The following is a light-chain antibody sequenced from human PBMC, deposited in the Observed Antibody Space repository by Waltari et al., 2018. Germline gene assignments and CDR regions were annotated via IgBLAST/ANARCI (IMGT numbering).Light chain of an antibody. Sequence: EIVLTQSPGTLSLSPGERATLSCRASQSVGSNYLAWYQQKPGQAPRLLIYGASSRATGIPDRFSGSGSGTDFTLTINRLEPEDFAVYYCQQYGSSPNTFGQGTKLEIK. J-gene: IGKJ2*01. CDR3: QQYGSSPNT. CDR2: GAS. V-gene: IGKV3-20*01. CDR1: QSVGSNY.